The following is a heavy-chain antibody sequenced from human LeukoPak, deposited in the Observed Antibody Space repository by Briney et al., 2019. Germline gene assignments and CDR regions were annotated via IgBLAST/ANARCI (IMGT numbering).Heavy chain of an antibody. Sequence: ISSSGSTIYYADSVKGRFTISRDNAKNSLYLQMNSLRAEDTAVYYCARTTGGITMIVGYWGQGTLVTVSS. CDR2: ISSSGSTI. CDR3: ARTTGGITMIVGY. V-gene: IGHV3-11*04. D-gene: IGHD3-22*01. J-gene: IGHJ4*02.